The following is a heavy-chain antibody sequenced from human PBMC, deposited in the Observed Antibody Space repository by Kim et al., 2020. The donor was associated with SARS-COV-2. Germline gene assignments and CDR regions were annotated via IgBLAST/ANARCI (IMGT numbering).Heavy chain of an antibody. J-gene: IGHJ4*01. CDR2: INHSGTT. CDR3: ARLSGSGGYENTALDY. D-gene: IGHD3-10*01. Sequence: SETLSLTCAVYGGSFSDYYWSWIRQPPGKGLEWIGEINHSGTTNCNASLKSRVTMSVDTSKSQISLKVSSVTAADTAVYYCARLSGSGGYENTALDYWGPGTLVTVSS. V-gene: IGHV4-34*01. CDR1: GGSFSDYY.